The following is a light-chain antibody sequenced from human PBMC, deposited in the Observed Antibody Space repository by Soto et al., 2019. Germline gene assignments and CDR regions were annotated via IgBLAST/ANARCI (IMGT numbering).Light chain of an antibody. J-gene: IGLJ1*01. Sequence: ALTQPPSASGSPGQSVTISCTGTSSDVGGYNYVSWYQQHPGKAPKLIIYEVSKRPSGVPDRFSGSKSGNTASLTVSGLQAEDEADYYCSSYADSNNFVFGTGTKVTVL. CDR3: SSYADSNNFV. CDR2: EVS. CDR1: SSDVGGYNY. V-gene: IGLV2-8*01.